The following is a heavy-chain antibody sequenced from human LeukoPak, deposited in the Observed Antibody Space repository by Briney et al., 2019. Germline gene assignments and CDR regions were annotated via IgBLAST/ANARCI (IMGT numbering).Heavy chain of an antibody. J-gene: IGHJ3*02. CDR3: AREAVANDAFDT. CDR2: IYTSGST. Sequence: PSQTLSLTCTVSGGSISSGSYYWSWIRQPAGKGLEWIGRIYTSGSTNYNPSLKSRVTISVDTSKYQFSLKLSSVTAADTAVYYCAREAVANDAFDTWGQGTMVTVSS. CDR1: GGSISSGSYY. V-gene: IGHV4-61*02. D-gene: IGHD5-12*01.